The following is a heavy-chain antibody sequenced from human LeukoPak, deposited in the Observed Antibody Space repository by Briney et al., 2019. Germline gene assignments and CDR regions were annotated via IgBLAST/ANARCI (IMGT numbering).Heavy chain of an antibody. V-gene: IGHV1-2*02. CDR1: GYTFTGYY. CDR3: ASVSGRLLGDAFDI. Sequence: ASVKVSCKASGYTFTGYYMHWVRQAPGQGLEWMGWINPNSGGTNYAQKFQGRVAMTRDTSISTAYMELSRLRSDDTAAYYCASVSGRLLGDAFDIWGQGTMVTVSS. J-gene: IGHJ3*02. D-gene: IGHD1-26*01. CDR2: INPNSGGT.